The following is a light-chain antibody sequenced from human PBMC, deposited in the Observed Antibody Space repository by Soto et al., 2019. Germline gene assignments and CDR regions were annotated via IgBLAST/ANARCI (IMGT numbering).Light chain of an antibody. J-gene: IGLJ2*01. CDR1: SSDVGGYNY. V-gene: IGLV2-14*01. CDR3: SSYTSSSTLV. CDR2: EVS. Sequence: QSALTQPASVSGSPGQSVTISCTGTSSDVGGYNYVSWYQQHPGKAPKLRIYEVSNRPSGVSNRFSGSKSGNTASLTISGLQAEDEADYYCSSYTSSSTLVFGVGTTLTVL.